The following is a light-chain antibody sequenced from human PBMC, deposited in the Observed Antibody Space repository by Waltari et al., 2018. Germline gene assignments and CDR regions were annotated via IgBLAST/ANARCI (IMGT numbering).Light chain of an antibody. V-gene: IGKV3-15*01. CDR3: QQYNDWPRT. J-gene: IGKJ1*01. Sequence: EIVMTQSPATLSVSPGDRATLPCRASQSVSSSLAWYHQKPGQAPRLLIYGASTRATGIPARFSGSGSGTEFALTITSLQSEDFAVYYCQQYNDWPRTFGQGTKVEIK. CDR1: QSVSSS. CDR2: GAS.